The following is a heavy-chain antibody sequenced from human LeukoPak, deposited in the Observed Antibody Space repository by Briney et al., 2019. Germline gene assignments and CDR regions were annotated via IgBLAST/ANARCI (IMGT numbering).Heavy chain of an antibody. V-gene: IGHV4-39*07. CDR3: ASGPGSYYNHYGY. CDR1: GGSISSSSYY. CDR2: IYYSGST. D-gene: IGHD3-10*01. Sequence: PSETLSLTCTVSGGSISSSSYYWGWIRQPPGKGLEWIGSIYYSGSTYYNPSLKSRVTISVDTSKNQFSLKLSSVTAADTAVYYCASGPGSYYNHYGYWGQGTLVTVSS. J-gene: IGHJ4*02.